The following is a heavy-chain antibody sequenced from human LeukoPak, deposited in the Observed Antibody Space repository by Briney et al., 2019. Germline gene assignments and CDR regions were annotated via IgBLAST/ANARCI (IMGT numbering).Heavy chain of an antibody. V-gene: IGHV4-38-2*01. J-gene: IGHJ3*02. CDR1: GYSISRGSY. Sequence: SETLSLTCAVSGYSISRGSYWGWIRQPPGKGLEWIGSVYHSGSAYYNPSLKSRVTISVDTSKNQFPLKLSSVTAADTAVYYCARHARPSGGLHAFDIWGQGTMVTVSS. CDR3: ARHARPSGGLHAFDI. D-gene: IGHD3-10*01. CDR2: VYHSGSA.